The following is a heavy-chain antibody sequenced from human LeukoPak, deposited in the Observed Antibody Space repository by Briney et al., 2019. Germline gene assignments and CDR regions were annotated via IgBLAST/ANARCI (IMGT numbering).Heavy chain of an antibody. CDR1: QYTFTSYC. J-gene: IGHJ6*03. D-gene: IGHD6-19*01. CDR2: MNPNSGGT. CDR3: ARGSSGWYMDGYYYYYMDV. Sequence: ASVKVSCEGFQYTFTSYCMHWVRQAPGQGLEWMGWMNPNSGGTNYAQKFQGRVTITADKSTSTAYMELSSLRSEDTAVYYCARGSSGWYMDGYYYYYMDVWGKGTTVTVSS. V-gene: IGHV1-2*02.